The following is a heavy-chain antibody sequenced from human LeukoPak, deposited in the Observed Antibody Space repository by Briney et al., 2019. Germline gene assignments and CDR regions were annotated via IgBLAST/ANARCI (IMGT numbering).Heavy chain of an antibody. CDR2: IYTSGST. V-gene: IGHV4-38-2*01. D-gene: IGHD5-24*01. J-gene: IGHJ4*02. Sequence: SETLSLTCAVSGYSISSGYYWGWIRQPPGKGLEWIGRIYTSGSTNYNPSLKSRVTISVDTSKNQFSLKLSSVTAADTAVYYCASTSRLSRLTMATTPNFDYWGQGTLVTVSS. CDR1: GYSISSGYY. CDR3: ASTSRLSRLTMATTPNFDY.